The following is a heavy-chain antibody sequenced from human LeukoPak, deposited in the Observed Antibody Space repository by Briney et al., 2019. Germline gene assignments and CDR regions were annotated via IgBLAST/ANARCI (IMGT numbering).Heavy chain of an antibody. V-gene: IGHV4-34*01. CDR1: GGSFSGYY. CDR3: ARGRPKNYYGMDV. Sequence: KPSETLSLTCAVYGGSFSGYYWSWIRQPPGKGLEWIGEINHSGSTNYNPSLKSRVTISVDTSKNQFSLKLSSVTAADTAVYYCARGRPKNYYGMDVWGKGTTVTVSS. J-gene: IGHJ6*04. CDR2: INHSGST.